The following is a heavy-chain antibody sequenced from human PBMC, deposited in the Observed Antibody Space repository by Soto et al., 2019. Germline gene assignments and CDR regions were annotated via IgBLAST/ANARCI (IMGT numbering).Heavy chain of an antibody. J-gene: IGHJ4*02. Sequence: SETLSLTCTVSGGSISSYYWSWIRQPPGKGLEWIGYIYYSGSTNYNPSLKSRVTISVDTSKNQFSLKLSSVTAADTAVYYCASSPLGGAGIERSIDYWGQGTLVTVS. D-gene: IGHD6-13*01. V-gene: IGHV4-59*01. CDR2: IYYSGST. CDR3: ASSPLGGAGIERSIDY. CDR1: GGSISSYY.